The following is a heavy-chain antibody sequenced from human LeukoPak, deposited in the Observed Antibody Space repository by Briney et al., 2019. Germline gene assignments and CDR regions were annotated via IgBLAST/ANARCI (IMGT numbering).Heavy chain of an antibody. D-gene: IGHD6-6*01. CDR3: ARIAARLPWFDP. J-gene: IGHJ5*02. Sequence: GGSLRLSCAASGFTFSSYEMNWVRQAPGKGLEWVSYISSSGSTIYYADSVKGRFTISRDNAKNSLYLQMNSLRAEDTAVYYCARIAARLPWFDPWGQGTLVTVS. V-gene: IGHV3-48*03. CDR2: ISSSGSTI. CDR1: GFTFSSYE.